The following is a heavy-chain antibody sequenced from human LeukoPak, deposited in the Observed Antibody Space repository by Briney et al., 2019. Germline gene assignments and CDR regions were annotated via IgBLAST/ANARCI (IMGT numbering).Heavy chain of an antibody. CDR1: GFTFSSYA. D-gene: IGHD3-3*01. Sequence: GGSLRLSCAASGFTFSSYAMSWVRQAPGKGLGWVSAISGSGGSTYYADSVKGRFTISRDNSKNTLYLQMNSLRAEDTAVYYCAKVRYDFWSGSALYYFDYWGQGTLVTVSS. V-gene: IGHV3-23*01. CDR2: ISGSGGST. J-gene: IGHJ4*02. CDR3: AKVRYDFWSGSALYYFDY.